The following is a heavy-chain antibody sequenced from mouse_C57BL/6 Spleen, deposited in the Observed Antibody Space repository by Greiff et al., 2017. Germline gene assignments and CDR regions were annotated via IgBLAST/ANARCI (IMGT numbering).Heavy chain of an antibody. CDR3: AKGLRYYAMDY. V-gene: IGHV1-26*01. D-gene: IGHD1-1*01. CDR1: GYTFTDYY. Sequence: EVQLQQSGPELVKPGASVKISCKASGYTFTDYYMNWVKQSHGKSLEWIGDINPNNGGTSYNQKFKGKATLTVDKSSSTAYMELRSLTSEDSAVYYCAKGLRYYAMDYWCQGTSVTVSS. CDR2: INPNNGGT. J-gene: IGHJ4*01.